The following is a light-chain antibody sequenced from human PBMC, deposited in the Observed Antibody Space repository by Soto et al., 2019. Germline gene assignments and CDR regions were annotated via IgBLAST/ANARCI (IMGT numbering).Light chain of an antibody. CDR1: SSNIGAGYD. CDR2: GNS. Sequence: QPVLTQPPSVSGAPGQRVTISCTGNSSNIGAGYDVYWYQQLPGTAPKLLIYGNSNRPSGVPDRFSGSKSGTSASLAITGLQAEDEADYYCQSYDSSLSYVFGTRTKLTVL. V-gene: IGLV1-40*01. CDR3: QSYDSSLSYV. J-gene: IGLJ1*01.